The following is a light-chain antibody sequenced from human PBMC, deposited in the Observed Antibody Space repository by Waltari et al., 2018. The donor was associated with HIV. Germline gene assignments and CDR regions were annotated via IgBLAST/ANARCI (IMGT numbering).Light chain of an antibody. CDR2: SNN. CDR1: SSNIGSNT. CDR3: AAWDDSLSGYV. V-gene: IGLV1-44*01. Sequence: QSVLTQPPSASGTPGQRVTISCSGSSSNIGSNTVNWYQQVPGTAPKLLIYSNNQRPSGVPDRFSGSKSGTAASLAISGRQSEDEADYYCAAWDDSLSGYVFGTGTKVTVL. J-gene: IGLJ1*01.